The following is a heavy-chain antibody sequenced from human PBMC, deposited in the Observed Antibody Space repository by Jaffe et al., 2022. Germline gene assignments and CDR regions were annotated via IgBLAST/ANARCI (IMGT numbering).Heavy chain of an antibody. CDR2: ILWHGWI. J-gene: IGHJ4*02. D-gene: IGHD2-21*01. CDR3: GKDMRPGDLYS. CDR1: GFTFDENA. Sequence: EVQLVESGGGLVQPGRSLRLSCAGSGFTFDENAMHWVRQVPGKGLEWVAGILWHGWIGYADSVRGRFIISRDNVKNSLYLQMNSLRPEDTALYYCGKDMRPGDLYSWGQGTLVTVSS. V-gene: IGHV3-9*01.